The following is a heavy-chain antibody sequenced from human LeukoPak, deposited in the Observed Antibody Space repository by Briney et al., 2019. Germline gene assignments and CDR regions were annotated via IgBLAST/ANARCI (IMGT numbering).Heavy chain of an antibody. J-gene: IGHJ4*02. CDR2: INPNSGGT. D-gene: IGHD4-17*01. V-gene: IGHV1-2*02. Sequence: GASVKVSCKASGYTFTGYYMHWVRQAPGQGREWMGWINPNSGGTNYAQKFQGRVTMTRDTSISTAYMELSRLRSDDTAVYYCARAPHPDYGDSLYFDYWGQGTLVTVSS. CDR1: GYTFTGYY. CDR3: ARAPHPDYGDSLYFDY.